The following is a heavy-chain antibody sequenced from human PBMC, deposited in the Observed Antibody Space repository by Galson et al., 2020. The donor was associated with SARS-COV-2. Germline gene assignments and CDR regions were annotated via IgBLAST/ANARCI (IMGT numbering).Heavy chain of an antibody. J-gene: IGHJ2*01. V-gene: IGHV4-28*01. CDR3: ASLVGATNWYFDL. Sequence: SETLSLTCAVSGYSISSSNWWGWIRQPPGKGLEWIGYIYYSGSTYYNPSLKSRVTMSVDTSKNQFSLKLSSVTAVDTAVYYCASLVGATNWYFDLSGRGTLVTVSS. CDR1: GYSISSSNW. CDR2: IYYSGST. D-gene: IGHD1-26*01.